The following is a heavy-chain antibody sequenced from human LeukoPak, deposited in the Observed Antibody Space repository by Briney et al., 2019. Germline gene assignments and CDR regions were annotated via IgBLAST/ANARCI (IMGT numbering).Heavy chain of an antibody. CDR3: ARRYPYCSSTSCYPLPYFDY. V-gene: IGHV4-39*01. CDR1: GGSISSSSYY. J-gene: IGHJ4*02. D-gene: IGHD2-2*01. Sequence: SETLSLTCTVSGGSISSSSYYWGWIRQPPGKGLEWLGSIYYSGSTYYNPSLKSRVTISVDTSKNQLSLKLSSVTAADTAVYYCARRYPYCSSTSCYPLPYFDYWGQGTLVTVSS. CDR2: IYYSGST.